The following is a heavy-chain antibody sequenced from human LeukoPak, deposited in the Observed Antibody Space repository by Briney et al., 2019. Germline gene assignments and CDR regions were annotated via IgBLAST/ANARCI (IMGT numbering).Heavy chain of an antibody. CDR3: ARVGGTNYYYYGMDV. V-gene: IGHV4-61*08. D-gene: IGHD1-1*01. Sequence: PETLSLTCAVSGGSISSGGYSWSWIRQPPGKGLEWIGYTYDSGSTNYNPSLKSRVTISVDTSKNQFSLKLSSVTAADTAVYYCARVGGTNYYYYGMDVWGQGTTVTVSS. J-gene: IGHJ6*02. CDR1: GGSISSGGYS. CDR2: TYDSGST.